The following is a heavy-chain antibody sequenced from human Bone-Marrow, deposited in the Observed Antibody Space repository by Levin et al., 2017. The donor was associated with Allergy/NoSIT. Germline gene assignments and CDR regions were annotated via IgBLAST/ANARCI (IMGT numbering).Heavy chain of an antibody. Sequence: RASETLSLTCTVSGGSISSYYWSWIRQPPGKGLEWIGYIYYSGSTNYNPSLKSRVTISVDTSKNQFSLKLSSVTAADTAVYYCARGKIQDYGDYVEDYFDYWGQGTLVTVSS. V-gene: IGHV4-59*01. CDR2: IYYSGST. D-gene: IGHD4-17*01. CDR3: ARGKIQDYGDYVEDYFDY. CDR1: GGSISSYY. J-gene: IGHJ4*02.